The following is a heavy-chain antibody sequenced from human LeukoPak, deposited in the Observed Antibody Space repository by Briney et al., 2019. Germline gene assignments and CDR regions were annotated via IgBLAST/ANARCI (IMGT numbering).Heavy chain of an antibody. CDR3: ATRYSGSYQSADFDY. Sequence: ASVKVSCKVSGYTLTELSMHWVRQAPGKGLEWMEGFDPEDGETIYAQKFQGRVTMTEDTSTDTAYMELSSLRSEDTAVYYCATRYSGSYQSADFDYWGQGTLVTVSS. V-gene: IGHV1-24*01. CDR2: FDPEDGET. D-gene: IGHD1-26*01. J-gene: IGHJ4*02. CDR1: GYTLTELS.